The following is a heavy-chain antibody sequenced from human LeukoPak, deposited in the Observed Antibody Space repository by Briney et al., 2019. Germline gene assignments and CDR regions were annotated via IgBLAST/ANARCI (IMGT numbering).Heavy chain of an antibody. J-gene: IGHJ5*02. CDR1: GYTFTGYY. D-gene: IGHD1-14*01. V-gene: IGHV1-2*02. CDR3: ARDSLGVITDWGGWFDP. Sequence: EASVKVSCKASGYTFTGYYMHWVRQAPGQGLEWMGWINPNSGGTNYAQKFQGRVTMTRDTSISTVYMELSRLRSDDTAVYYCARDSLGVITDWGGWFDPWGQGTLVTVSS. CDR2: INPNSGGT.